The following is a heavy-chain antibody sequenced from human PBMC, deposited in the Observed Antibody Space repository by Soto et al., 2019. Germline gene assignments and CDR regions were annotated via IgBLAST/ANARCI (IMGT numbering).Heavy chain of an antibody. D-gene: IGHD3-10*01. CDR3: AKGGIITMVRGVMDY. CDR2: ISWNSGSI. CDR1: GFTFDDYA. J-gene: IGHJ4*02. Sequence: GVSLRLSCAASGFTFDDYAMHWVRQAPGKGLEWVSGISWNSGSIGYADSVKGRFTISRDNAKNSLYLQMNSLRAEDTALYYCAKGGIITMVRGVMDYWGQGTLVTVSS. V-gene: IGHV3-9*01.